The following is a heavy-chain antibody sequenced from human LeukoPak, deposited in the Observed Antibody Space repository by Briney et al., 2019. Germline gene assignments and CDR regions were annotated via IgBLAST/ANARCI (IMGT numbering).Heavy chain of an antibody. D-gene: IGHD5-18*01. V-gene: IGHV4-38-2*02. CDR3: ARTRSGYSYGYMDY. Sequence: SETLSLTCTVSGYSISSGYYWGWIRQPPGKGLEWIGSIYYSGSTYYNPSLKSRVTISVDTSKNQFSLKLSSVTAADTAVYYCARTRSGYSYGYMDYWGQGTLVTVSS. J-gene: IGHJ4*02. CDR1: GYSISSGYY. CDR2: IYYSGST.